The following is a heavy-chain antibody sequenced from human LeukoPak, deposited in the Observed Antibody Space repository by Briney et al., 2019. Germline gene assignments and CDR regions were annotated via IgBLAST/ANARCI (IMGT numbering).Heavy chain of an antibody. Sequence: GGSLRLSCAASGFTFSSYEMNWVREAPGKGLVGVSYISSSGSTIYYADSVKGRFTTSRDNAKNSLYLKMNSLRAENTPVYYCARDQWYNSSWYPNPFDYWGQRTLVTVSS. CDR1: GFTFSSYE. V-gene: IGHV3-48*03. CDR3: ARDQWYNSSWYPNPFDY. D-gene: IGHD6-13*01. CDR2: ISSSGSTI. J-gene: IGHJ4*02.